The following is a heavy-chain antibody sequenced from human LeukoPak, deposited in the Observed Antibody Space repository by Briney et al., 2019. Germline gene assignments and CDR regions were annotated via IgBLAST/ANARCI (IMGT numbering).Heavy chain of an antibody. CDR2: IYYRGSI. V-gene: IGHV4-30-4*01. D-gene: IGHD2-2*01. Sequence: SETLSLTCTVSGGSISSGDYYWSWIRQPPGKGLEWIGYIYYRGSIYYNPSLKSRVIISVDTSKNQFSLELSSVTAADTAVYYCARVEYQYYFDYWGQGTLVTVPS. J-gene: IGHJ4*02. CDR3: ARVEYQYYFDY. CDR1: GGSISSGDYY.